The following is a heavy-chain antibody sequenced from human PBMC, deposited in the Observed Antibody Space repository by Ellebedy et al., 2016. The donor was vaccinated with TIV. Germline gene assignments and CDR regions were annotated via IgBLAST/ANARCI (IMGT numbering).Heavy chain of an antibody. D-gene: IGHD5-12*01. CDR3: ARVGRGYGRFFDY. J-gene: IGHJ4*02. CDR1: GGSISSYY. V-gene: IGHV4-34*01. CDR2: INHSGST. Sequence: MPSETLSLTCTVSGGSISSYYWSWIRQPPGKGLEWIGEINHSGSTNYNPSLKSRVTISVDTPKNQFSLKLSSVTAADTAVYYCARVGRGYGRFFDYWGQGTLVTVSS.